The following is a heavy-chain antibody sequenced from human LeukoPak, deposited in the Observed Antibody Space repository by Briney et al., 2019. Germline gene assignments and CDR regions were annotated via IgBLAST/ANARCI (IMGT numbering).Heavy chain of an antibody. V-gene: IGHV4-34*01. CDR1: GGSFSGYY. D-gene: IGHD3-16*02. CDR2: INRSGST. CDR3: ATAFSPADYDYVWGSYRYDY. Sequence: SETLSLTCAVYGGSFSGYYWSWIRQPPGKGLEWIGEINRSGSTNYNPPLKSRVTISVDTSKNQFSLKLSSVTAADTAVYYCATAFSPADYDYVWGSYRYDYWGQGTLVTVSS. J-gene: IGHJ4*02.